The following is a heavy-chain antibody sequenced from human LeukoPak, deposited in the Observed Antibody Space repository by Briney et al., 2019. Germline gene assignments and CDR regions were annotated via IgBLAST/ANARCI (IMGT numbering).Heavy chain of an antibody. CDR1: GFTFSSYG. CDR3: AKSYRHSSSSLYFDY. D-gene: IGHD6-6*01. J-gene: IGHJ4*02. Sequence: GGSLRLSCAAPGFTFSSYGMHWVRQAPGKGLEWVAFIRYDGSNKYYADSVKGRFTISRDNSKNTLYLQMNSLRAEDTAVYYCAKSYRHSSSSLYFDYWGQGTLVTVSS. V-gene: IGHV3-30*02. CDR2: IRYDGSNK.